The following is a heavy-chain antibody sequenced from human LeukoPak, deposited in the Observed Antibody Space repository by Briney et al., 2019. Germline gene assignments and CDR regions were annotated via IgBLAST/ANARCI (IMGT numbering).Heavy chain of an antibody. Sequence: PGGSLRLSCAASGFTFSSYAMHWVRQAPGKGLEWVAVISYDGSNKYYADSVKGRFTISSDNSKNTLYLQMNSLRAEDTAVYYCARTSGLPYYFDYWGQGPLVTVSS. J-gene: IGHJ4*02. CDR2: ISYDGSNK. CDR3: ARTSGLPYYFDY. CDR1: GFTFSSYA. V-gene: IGHV3-30-3*01. D-gene: IGHD6-19*01.